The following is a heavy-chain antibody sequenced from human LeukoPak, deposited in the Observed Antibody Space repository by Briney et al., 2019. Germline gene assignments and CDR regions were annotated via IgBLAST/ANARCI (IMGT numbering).Heavy chain of an antibody. D-gene: IGHD6-13*01. CDR1: GGSISSYY. Sequence: SETLSLTCTVSGGSISSYYWSWIRQPPGKGLEWIGYIYYSGSTNYNPSLKSRVTISVDTSKNQFSLKLSSVTAADTAVYYCARGGEYSSSWHYYYYYYGMDVWGQGTTVTVSS. J-gene: IGHJ6*02. V-gene: IGHV4-59*01. CDR2: IYYSGST. CDR3: ARGGEYSSSWHYYYYYYGMDV.